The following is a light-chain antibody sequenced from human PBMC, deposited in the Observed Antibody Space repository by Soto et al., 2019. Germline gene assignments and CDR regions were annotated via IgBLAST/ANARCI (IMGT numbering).Light chain of an antibody. Sequence: QSALTQPASVSGSPGQSITISCTGTSSDVGGFNSVSWYQLRPGTAPKLILYDVVDRTSEVSYRFSGSKSGNTDSLTISGLQAADEADYFCSSYTSTMTNVFGSGTKLTVL. J-gene: IGLJ1*01. V-gene: IGLV2-14*03. CDR2: DVV. CDR1: SSDVGGFNS. CDR3: SSYTSTMTNV.